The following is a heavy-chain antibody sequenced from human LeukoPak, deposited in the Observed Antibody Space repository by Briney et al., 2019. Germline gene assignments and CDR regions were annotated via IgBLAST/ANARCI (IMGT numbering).Heavy chain of an antibody. V-gene: IGHV3-23*01. J-gene: IGHJ4*02. CDR1: GVTFSSYA. D-gene: IGHD3-22*01. Sequence: PGGSLRLSCAASGVTFSSYAMSWVRQAPGKGLEWVSAISGSGGSTYYADSVKGRFTISRDNSKNTLYLQMNSLRAEDTAVYYCANSYDSSGYYLPFDYWGQGTLVTVSS. CDR3: ANSYDSSGYYLPFDY. CDR2: ISGSGGST.